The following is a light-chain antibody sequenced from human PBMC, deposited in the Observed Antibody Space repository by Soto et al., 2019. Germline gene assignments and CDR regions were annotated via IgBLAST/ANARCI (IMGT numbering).Light chain of an antibody. CDR1: QDVSSY. CDR2: AAS. V-gene: IGKV1-9*01. Sequence: IQMTQSPSSLSAAVGDRVTITCRASQDVSSYLVWYQQKPGRAPELLIYAASTLQSGVPLRFSGSGSGTECTLTISSLQPEDFATYYCQQLSYYPRTFGQGTKLEIK. CDR3: QQLSYYPRT. J-gene: IGKJ2*01.